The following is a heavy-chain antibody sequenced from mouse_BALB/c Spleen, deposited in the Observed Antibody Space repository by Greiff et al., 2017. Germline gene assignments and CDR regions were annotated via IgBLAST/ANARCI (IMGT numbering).Heavy chain of an antibody. J-gene: IGHJ4*01. CDR3: ARADYYGSSYEAMDY. V-gene: IGHV2-9*02. CDR1: GFSLTSYG. D-gene: IGHD1-1*01. Sequence: VQVVESGPGLVAPSQSLSITCTVSGFSLTSYGVHWVRQPPGKGLEWLGVIWAGGSTNYNSALMSRLSISKDNSKSQVFLKMNSLQTDDTAMYYCARADYYGSSYEAMDYWGQGTSVTVSS. CDR2: IWAGGST.